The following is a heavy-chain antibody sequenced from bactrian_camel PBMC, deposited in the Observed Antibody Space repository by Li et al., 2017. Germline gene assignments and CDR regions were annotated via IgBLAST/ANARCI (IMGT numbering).Heavy chain of an antibody. CDR1: GYTVSSTR. D-gene: IGHD7*01. V-gene: IGHV3S53*01. CDR3: ATLGTLGD. CDR2: IEKDGKT. Sequence: HVQLVESGGGSVQAGGSLRLSCAASGYTVSSTRMGWFRQAPRKEREGVATIEKDGKTTYAESVRGRFTISRGNVPNTVHLQMNSLQSEDTALYYCATLGTLGDWGQGTQVTVS. J-gene: IGHJ4*01.